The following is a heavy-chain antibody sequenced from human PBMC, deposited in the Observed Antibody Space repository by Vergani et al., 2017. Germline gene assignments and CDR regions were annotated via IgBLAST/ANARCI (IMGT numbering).Heavy chain of an antibody. J-gene: IGHJ4*02. CDR1: EYSFSNYG. CDR3: ARDTTYTDS. D-gene: IGHD2/OR15-2a*01. CDR2: IYPFDSDT. Sequence: EVELVQSGPEMRKPGESLKISCKGSEYSFSNYGMGWVRQLPGNGLDWMGIIYPFDSDTRYSPSFQGQVTISADKSLSTAFLKWVSLKASDTALYYCARDTTYTDSWGQGTLVTVSS. V-gene: IGHV5-51*06.